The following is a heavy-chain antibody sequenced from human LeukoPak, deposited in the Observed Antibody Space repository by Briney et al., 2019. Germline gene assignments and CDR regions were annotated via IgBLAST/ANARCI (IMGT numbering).Heavy chain of an antibody. CDR2: IYSGGST. CDR3: ARDRREVWVNYYGSGSYRLAEMDV. Sequence: GGSLRLSCAASGFTVSSNYMSWVRQAPGKGLEWVSVIYSGGSTYYADSVKGRFTISRDNSKNTLYLQMNSLRAEDTAVYYCARDRREVWVNYYGSGSYRLAEMDVWGQGTTVTVSS. D-gene: IGHD3-10*01. CDR1: GFTVSSNY. V-gene: IGHV3-66*01. J-gene: IGHJ6*02.